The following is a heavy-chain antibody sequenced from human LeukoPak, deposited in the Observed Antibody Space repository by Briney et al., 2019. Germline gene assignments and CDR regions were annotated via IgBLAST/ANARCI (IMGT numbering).Heavy chain of an antibody. CDR2: INPNSGGT. V-gene: IGHV1-2*02. Sequence: GASVKVSCKASGYTFTGYYMHWVRQAPGQGLEWMGWINPNSGGTNYAQKFQGRISMTRDMSLSTAYMELSSLESDDTAVYYCTRETWYYEKWGQGTLVTVSS. CDR1: GYTFTGYY. CDR3: TRETWYYEK. J-gene: IGHJ4*02. D-gene: IGHD3-22*01.